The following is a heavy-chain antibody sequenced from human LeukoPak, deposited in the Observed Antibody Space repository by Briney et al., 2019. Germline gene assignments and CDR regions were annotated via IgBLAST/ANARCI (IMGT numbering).Heavy chain of an antibody. CDR3: AGSRGGVTLDY. CDR1: AGTITTFY. Sequence: SENLSLTSTGYAGTITTFYWAWLAQPPGKGLEWVGYMSYTGSSNYNPSLRNRVTMSVDTSKNQFSLRLSSVTAADTAVYFGAGSRGGVTLDYWGQGTLVTVSS. J-gene: IGHJ4*02. V-gene: IGHV4-59*08. D-gene: IGHD2-21*02. CDR2: MSYTGSS.